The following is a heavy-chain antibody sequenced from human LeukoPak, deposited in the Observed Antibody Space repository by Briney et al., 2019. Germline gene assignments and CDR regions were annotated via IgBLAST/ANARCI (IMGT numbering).Heavy chain of an antibody. CDR1: GFTFSSYG. J-gene: IGHJ4*02. D-gene: IGHD6-13*01. Sequence: GRSLRLSCAASGFTFSSYGMHWVRQAPGKGLEWVAVVWYDGSNKYYADSVKGRFTISRDNSKNTLYLQMNSLRAEDTALYYCARASSSWQFDYWGQGTLVTVSS. CDR2: VWYDGSNK. CDR3: ARASSSWQFDY. V-gene: IGHV3-33*01.